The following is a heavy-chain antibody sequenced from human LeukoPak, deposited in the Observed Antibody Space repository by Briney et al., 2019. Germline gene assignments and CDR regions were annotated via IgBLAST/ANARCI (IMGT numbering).Heavy chain of an antibody. CDR1: GFTFSSYA. J-gene: IGHJ4*02. CDR3: AKVDTATYYDILTGLYYFDY. Sequence: GGSLRLSCAASGFTFSSYAMSWVRQAPGKGLEWVSAISGSGGSTYYADSVKGRFTISRDNSKNTLYLQMNSLRAEDTAVYYCAKVDTATYYDILTGLYYFDYWGQGTLVTVSS. D-gene: IGHD3-9*01. CDR2: ISGSGGST. V-gene: IGHV3-23*01.